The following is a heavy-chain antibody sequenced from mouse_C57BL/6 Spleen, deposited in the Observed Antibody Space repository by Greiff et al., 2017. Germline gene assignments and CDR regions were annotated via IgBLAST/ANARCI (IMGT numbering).Heavy chain of an antibody. J-gene: IGHJ3*01. CDR3: ARSGPTTGWFAY. Sequence: QVQLQQSGAELVKPGASVKLSCKASGYTFTSYWMHWVKQRPGKGLEWIGMIHPHSGSTNYNEKFKSKATLTVDKSSSTADMQLNILPSEDSAVYYCARSGPTTGWFAYGGQGTLGTVSA. CDR1: GYTFTSYW. D-gene: IGHD2-12*01. CDR2: IHPHSGST. V-gene: IGHV1-64*01.